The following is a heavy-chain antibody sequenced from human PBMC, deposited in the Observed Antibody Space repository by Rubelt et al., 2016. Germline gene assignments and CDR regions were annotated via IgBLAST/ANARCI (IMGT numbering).Heavy chain of an antibody. J-gene: IGHJ4*02. CDR3: ARDGSGSYYSFDY. V-gene: IGHV4-34*01. Sequence: QVQLQQWGAGLLKPSETLSLTCAVYGGSFSGYYWSWIRQPPGKGLEWIGEINHSGSTNYNPSLKSRVTISVDTSKNQFSLMLSSVTAADTAVYYCARDGSGSYYSFDYWGQGTLVTVSS. CDR2: INHSGST. CDR1: GGSFSGYY. D-gene: IGHD3-10*01.